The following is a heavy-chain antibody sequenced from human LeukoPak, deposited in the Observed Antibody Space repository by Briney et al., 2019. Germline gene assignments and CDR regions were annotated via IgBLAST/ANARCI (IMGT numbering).Heavy chain of an antibody. Sequence: ASVKVSCKASGYTLTSYYMHWVQQAPGKGLEWMGIINPSGGSTSYAQKFQGRVTMTRDMSTSTVYMELSSLRSEDTAVYYCARRDGYSLGPFDYWGQGTLVTVSS. J-gene: IGHJ4*02. CDR3: ARRDGYSLGPFDY. V-gene: IGHV1-46*01. CDR2: INPSGGST. D-gene: IGHD5-24*01. CDR1: GYTLTSYY.